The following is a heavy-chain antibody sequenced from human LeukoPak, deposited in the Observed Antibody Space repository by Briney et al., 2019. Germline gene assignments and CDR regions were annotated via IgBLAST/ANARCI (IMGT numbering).Heavy chain of an antibody. CDR2: INQDGREK. Sequence: PGGSLRLSCAVSGFTFSSNWMTWVRQARGKGLEWVANINQDGREKYYVDSVKGGYTISRDNAKNSVSVQIQNQRAEDTAVYYCPKNGEEFDYCCRGTLVIVSA. CDR1: GFTFSSNW. D-gene: IGHD4-17*01. V-gene: IGHV3-7*02. J-gene: IGHJ4*02. CDR3: PKNGEEFDY.